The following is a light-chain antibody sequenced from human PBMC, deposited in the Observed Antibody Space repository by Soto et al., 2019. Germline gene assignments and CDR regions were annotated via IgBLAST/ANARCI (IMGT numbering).Light chain of an antibody. CDR1: QSVDSKY. V-gene: IGKV3-20*01. Sequence: EIVLTQSPGTQSLPPGERATLSCRASQSVDSKYLAWYQQKPGQAPRILIYTASNRATGIPDKISGSGSGTDFTLTISRLEPEDFAVYYCQQYGSSPWTSGQGTKVDIK. CDR2: TAS. J-gene: IGKJ1*01. CDR3: QQYGSSPWT.